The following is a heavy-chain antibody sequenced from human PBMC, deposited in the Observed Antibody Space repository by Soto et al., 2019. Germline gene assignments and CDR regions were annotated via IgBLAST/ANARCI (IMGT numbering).Heavy chain of an antibody. D-gene: IGHD4-17*01. CDR2: IHHSGTT. CDR3: ASALYGCNLDY. CDR1: DSSINSNYY. J-gene: IGHJ4*02. V-gene: IGHV4-38-2*01. Sequence: PSVTLSLTCGVSDSSINSNYYWLWIRQPPGKGLEWIGVIHHSGTTYYTPSLKSRVTMSMVSSKNHASLRLSSVPAADTAKYYCASALYGCNLDYWGQGTPLTVSS.